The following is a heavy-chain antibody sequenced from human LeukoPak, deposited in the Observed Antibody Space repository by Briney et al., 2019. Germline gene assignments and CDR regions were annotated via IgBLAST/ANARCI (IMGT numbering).Heavy chain of an antibody. CDR3: AKWESGSYLGKWFDP. V-gene: IGHV3-30*02. J-gene: IGHJ5*02. CDR2: IRYDGSNK. D-gene: IGHD1-26*01. CDR1: GFTFSSYG. Sequence: PGGSLRLSCAASGFTFSSYGMHWVRQAPGKGLEWVAFIRYDGSNKYYADSVKGRFTISRDNSKNTLYLQMNSLRAEDTAVYYCAKWESGSYLGKWFDPWGQGTLVTVSS.